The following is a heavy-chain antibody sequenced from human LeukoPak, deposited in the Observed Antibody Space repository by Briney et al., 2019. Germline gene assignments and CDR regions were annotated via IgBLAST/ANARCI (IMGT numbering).Heavy chain of an antibody. CDR1: GYNFTSHG. CDR2: ISVYNGNT. J-gene: IGHJ3*02. D-gene: IGHD6-13*01. Sequence: ASVKVFCKASGYNFTSHGISWVRQAPGQGLEWMGWISVYNGNTNYAQTLQGRVTMTTDTSTNTAYMELRSLRSDDTAVYYCRIAAAAHAFDIWGQGTMVTVSS. CDR3: RIAAAAHAFDI. V-gene: IGHV1-18*01.